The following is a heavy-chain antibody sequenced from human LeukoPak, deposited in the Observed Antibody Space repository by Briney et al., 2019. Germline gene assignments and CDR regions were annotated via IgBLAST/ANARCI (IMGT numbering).Heavy chain of an antibody. CDR2: IYYSGST. V-gene: IGHV4-59*11. CDR3: ARDFPDFAFDV. Sequence: SETLSLTCTVSGGSMTRHYWTWIRQPPGKGLEWIGYIYYSGSTDYSPSFQSRVTISVDTSKKQFSLKLSSVTAADTAVYYCARDFPDFAFDVWGQGTMVTVSS. D-gene: IGHD1-14*01. J-gene: IGHJ3*01. CDR1: GGSMTRHY.